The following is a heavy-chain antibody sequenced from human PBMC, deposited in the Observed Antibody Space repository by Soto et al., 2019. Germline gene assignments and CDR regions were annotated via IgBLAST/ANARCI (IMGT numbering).Heavy chain of an antibody. D-gene: IGHD4-17*01. Sequence: SETLSLTCAVYGGSFSGYYWSWIRQPPGKGLEWIGEINHSGSTNYNPSLKSRVTISVDTSKNQFSLKLSSVTAADTAVYYCARVSDYFHYYYMDVWGKGTTVTVSS. CDR1: GGSFSGYY. CDR2: INHSGST. CDR3: ARVSDYFHYYYMDV. V-gene: IGHV4-34*01. J-gene: IGHJ6*03.